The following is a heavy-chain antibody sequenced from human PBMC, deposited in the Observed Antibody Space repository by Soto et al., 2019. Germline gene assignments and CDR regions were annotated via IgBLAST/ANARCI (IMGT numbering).Heavy chain of an antibody. CDR2: INAGNGNT. J-gene: IGHJ5*02. Sequence: ASVKVSCKASGYTFTSYAMHWVRQAPGQRLEWMGWINAGNGNTKYSQKFQGRVTITRDTSASTAYMELSSLRSEDTAVYYCARDRELELHNWLDPWGQGTLVTVSS. D-gene: IGHD1-7*01. CDR1: GYTFTSYA. V-gene: IGHV1-3*01. CDR3: ARDRELELHNWLDP.